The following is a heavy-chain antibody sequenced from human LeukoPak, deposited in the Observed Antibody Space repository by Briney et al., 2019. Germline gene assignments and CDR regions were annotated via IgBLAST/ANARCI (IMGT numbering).Heavy chain of an antibody. V-gene: IGHV4-59*01. CDR1: GGSISSYY. D-gene: IGHD1-14*01. J-gene: IGHJ6*02. CDR2: IYYSGST. Sequence: SETLSLTCTVSGGSISSYYWSWIRQPPGKGLEWIGYIYYSGSTNYNPSLKSRVTISVDTSKNQFSLKLSSVTAADPAVYYCAREYHRDYYYYGMDVWGQGTTVTVSS. CDR3: AREYHRDYYYYGMDV.